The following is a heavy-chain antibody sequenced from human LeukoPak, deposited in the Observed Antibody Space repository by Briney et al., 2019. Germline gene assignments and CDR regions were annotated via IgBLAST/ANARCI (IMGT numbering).Heavy chain of an antibody. CDR1: GGTFSSYA. V-gene: IGHV1-69*13. CDR3: ARETGWGSYGLDY. Sequence: SVKVSCKASGGTFSSYAISRVRQAPGQGLEWMGGIIPIFGTANYAQKFQGRVTITADESTSTAYMELSSLRSEDTAVYYCARETGWGSYGLDYWGQGTLVTVSS. J-gene: IGHJ4*02. D-gene: IGHD3-16*01. CDR2: IIPIFGTA.